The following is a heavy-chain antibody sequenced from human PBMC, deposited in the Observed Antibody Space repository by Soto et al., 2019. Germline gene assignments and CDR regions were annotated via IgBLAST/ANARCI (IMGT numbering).Heavy chain of an antibody. Sequence: GGSLRLSCTASGFNLRDQALSWVRQAQGGGLEWVSGISGMEDRTNYADFVKGRFFISKDRAKNTLNLQMNGLRDDDTAVYYCAKTYTGGWGQGTQVTVSS. J-gene: IGHJ4*02. D-gene: IGHD3-10*01. CDR2: ISGMEDRT. CDR3: AKTYTGG. CDR1: GFNLRDQA. V-gene: IGHV3-23*01.